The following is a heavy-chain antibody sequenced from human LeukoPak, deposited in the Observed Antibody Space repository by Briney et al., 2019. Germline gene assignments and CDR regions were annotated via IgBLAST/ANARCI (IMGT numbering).Heavy chain of an antibody. CDR3: VREILYCSGGSCYRGPFDN. CDR1: GGSFSGYY. CDR2: INQSGSA. D-gene: IGHD2-15*01. Sequence: SETLSLTCGASGGSFSGYYWHWIRQSPGKGLEWIGEINQSGSANYSPSLKSRVSISIDMSKNQFSLKLSSVTAADTAVYYCVREILYCSGGSCYRGPFDNWGQGTLVTVSA. J-gene: IGHJ4*02. V-gene: IGHV4-34*01.